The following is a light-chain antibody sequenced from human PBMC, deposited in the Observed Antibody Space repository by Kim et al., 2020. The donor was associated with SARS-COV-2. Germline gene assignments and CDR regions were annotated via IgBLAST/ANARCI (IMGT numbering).Light chain of an antibody. CDR3: QSYDGTSPV. CDR2: EDR. J-gene: IGLJ2*01. Sequence: LTQPHSVSESPGKTVTISCTRSSGGVADNYVHWYRQRPGSAPTTVIYEDRQRPSGVPDRFSGSIDSSSNSASLTISGLKTDDEADYYCQSYDGTSPVFGGGTQLTVL. V-gene: IGLV6-57*03. CDR1: SGGVADNY.